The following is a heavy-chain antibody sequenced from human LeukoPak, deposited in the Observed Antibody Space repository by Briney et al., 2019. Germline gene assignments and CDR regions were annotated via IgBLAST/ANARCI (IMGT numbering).Heavy chain of an antibody. J-gene: IGHJ5*02. Sequence: SVKVSCKASGGTFSSYAICWVRQAPGQGLEWMGRIIPILGIANYAQKFQGRVTITTDESTSTAYMELSSLRSEDTAVYYCARAGSMYSSSSGWFDPWGQGTLVTVSS. CDR3: ARAGSMYSSSSGWFDP. V-gene: IGHV1-69*04. D-gene: IGHD6-6*01. CDR1: GGTFSSYA. CDR2: IIPILGIA.